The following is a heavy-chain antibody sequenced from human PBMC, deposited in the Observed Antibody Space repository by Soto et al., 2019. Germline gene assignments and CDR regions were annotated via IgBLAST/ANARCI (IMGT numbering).Heavy chain of an antibody. V-gene: IGHV5-10-1*01. J-gene: IGHJ6*02. CDR3: ASSPRGYCSSTSCRELGNYYGMDV. CDR2: VDPSDSYT. D-gene: IGHD2-2*01. Sequence: GESLKISCKGSGYSFTSYWITWERQMPGKGLEWRGRVDPSDSYTNYSPSFQGHVTISADKSISTAYLQWSSLKASDTAMYYCASSPRGYCSSTSCRELGNYYGMDVWGQGTTVTVSS. CDR1: GYSFTSYW.